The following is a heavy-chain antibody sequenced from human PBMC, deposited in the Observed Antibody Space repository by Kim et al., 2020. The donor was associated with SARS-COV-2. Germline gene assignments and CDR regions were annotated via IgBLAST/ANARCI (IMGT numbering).Heavy chain of an antibody. J-gene: IGHJ6*02. CDR1: GYTFTSYG. Sequence: ASVKVSCKASGYTFTSYGISWVRQAPGQGLEWMGWISAYNGNTNYAQKLQGRVTMTTDTSTSTAYMELRSLRSDDTAVYYCARDLRGYDFWSGYYNAHQYGMDVWGQGTTVTVSS. D-gene: IGHD3-3*01. CDR2: ISAYNGNT. CDR3: ARDLRGYDFWSGYYNAHQYGMDV. V-gene: IGHV1-18*04.